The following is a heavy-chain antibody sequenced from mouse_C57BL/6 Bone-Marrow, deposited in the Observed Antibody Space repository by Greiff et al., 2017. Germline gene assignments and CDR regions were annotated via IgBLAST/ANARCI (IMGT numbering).Heavy chain of an antibody. CDR1: GFTFSSYA. CDR2: ISSGGDYI. Sequence: EVKLMESGEGLVKPGGSLKLSCAASGFTFSSYAMSWVRQTPEKRLEWVAYISSGGDYIYYADTVKGRFTISRDNARNTLYLQMSSLKSEDTAMYYCTRGRGITAFHYYAMDYWGQGTSVTVSS. D-gene: IGHD2-4*01. CDR3: TRGRGITAFHYYAMDY. J-gene: IGHJ4*01. V-gene: IGHV5-9-1*02.